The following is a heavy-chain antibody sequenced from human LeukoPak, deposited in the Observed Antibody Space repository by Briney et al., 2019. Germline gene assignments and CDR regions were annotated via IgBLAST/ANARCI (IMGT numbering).Heavy chain of an antibody. V-gene: IGHV3-23*01. CDR1: GLTFSSYS. D-gene: IGHD4/OR15-4a*01. J-gene: IGHJ4*02. CDR3: AKKAQYDGHYPLDY. Sequence: GGSLRLSCAASGLTFSSYSMSWVRQAPGKGLEWVSGTSDRGDYTYYADSVKGRFTISRDTSKNTLYLQMNSLRAEDTALYFCAKKAQYDGHYPLDYWGQGTLVTVSA. CDR2: TSDRGDYT.